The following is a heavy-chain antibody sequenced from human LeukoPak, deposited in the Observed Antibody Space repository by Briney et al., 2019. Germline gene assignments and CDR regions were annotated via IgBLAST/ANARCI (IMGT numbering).Heavy chain of an antibody. Sequence: GESLQISCKCSGYNFSSYWIAWVRQMPGKGLEWMGIIYPGDSDTRYSPSFQGQVTISADKSIRIAYLQWSSLKASDTAMYYCARQWGDCSSISCYSASWGQGTLVTVSS. D-gene: IGHD2-2*01. CDR2: IYPGDSDT. V-gene: IGHV5-51*01. J-gene: IGHJ5*02. CDR3: ARQWGDCSSISCYSAS. CDR1: GYNFSSYW.